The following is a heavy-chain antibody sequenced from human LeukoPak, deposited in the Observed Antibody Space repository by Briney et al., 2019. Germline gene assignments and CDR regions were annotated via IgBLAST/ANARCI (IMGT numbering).Heavy chain of an antibody. Sequence: PGGSLRLSCAASGFTFSSYSMNWVRQAPGKGLEWVSSISSSSSYIYYADSVKGRFTISRDNAKNSLYLQMNSLRAEDTAVYYCARATPYCGGDCPHVYWGQGTLVTVSS. J-gene: IGHJ4*02. V-gene: IGHV3-21*01. CDR1: GFTFSSYS. D-gene: IGHD2-21*02. CDR3: ARATPYCGGDCPHVY. CDR2: ISSSSSYI.